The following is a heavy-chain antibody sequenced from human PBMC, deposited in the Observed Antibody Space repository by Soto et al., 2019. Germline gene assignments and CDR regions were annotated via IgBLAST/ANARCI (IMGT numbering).Heavy chain of an antibody. D-gene: IGHD1-1*01. Sequence: ASVKVSCKASGFTFTSSAVQWVRQARGQRLEWIGWIVVGSGNTNYAQKFQERVTITRDMSTSTAYMELSSLRSEDTAVYYCAAGVSWNDGHTTSGMDVWGQGTTVTVSS. CDR2: IVVGSGNT. V-gene: IGHV1-58*01. J-gene: IGHJ6*02. CDR3: AAGVSWNDGHTTSGMDV. CDR1: GFTFTSSA.